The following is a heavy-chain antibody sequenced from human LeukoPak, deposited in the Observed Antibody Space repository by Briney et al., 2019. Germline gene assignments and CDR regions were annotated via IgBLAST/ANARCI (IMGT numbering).Heavy chain of an antibody. V-gene: IGHV3-21*01. CDR2: ISSSSSYI. CDR1: GFTFSSYA. J-gene: IGHJ4*02. Sequence: GGSLRLSCAASGFTFSSYAMSWVRQAPGKGLEWVSSISSSSSYIYYADSVKGRFTISRDNAKNSLYLQMNSLRAEDTAVYYCARGDSSSGRRDYWGQGTLVTVSS. D-gene: IGHD6-13*01. CDR3: ARGDSSSGRRDY.